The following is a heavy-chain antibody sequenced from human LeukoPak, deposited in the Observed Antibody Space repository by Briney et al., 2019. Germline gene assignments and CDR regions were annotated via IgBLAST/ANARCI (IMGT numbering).Heavy chain of an antibody. V-gene: IGHV5-51*03. Sequence: GESLKISCKGSGYSFTSYWIGWVRQMPGKGLEWMGIIYPGDSDTRYSPSFQGQVTISADKSISTAYLQWSSLKASDTAMYYCARRGYYYDSSGYYSNWFDPWGQGTLVTVSS. D-gene: IGHD3-22*01. CDR1: GYSFTSYW. J-gene: IGHJ5*02. CDR2: IYPGDSDT. CDR3: ARRGYYYDSSGYYSNWFDP.